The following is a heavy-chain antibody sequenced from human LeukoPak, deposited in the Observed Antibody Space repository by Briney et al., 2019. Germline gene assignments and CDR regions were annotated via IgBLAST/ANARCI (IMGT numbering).Heavy chain of an antibody. D-gene: IGHD6-13*01. CDR2: ISGSGGST. CDR3: AKDSHPAGIGWFDP. CDR1: GFTFSSYA. J-gene: IGHJ5*02. Sequence: PGGSLRLSCAASGFTFSSYAMSWVRQAPGKGLEWVSAISGSGGSTYYADSVKGRFTISRDNSKNTMYLQMNSLRAEDTAVYYCAKDSHPAGIGWFDPWGQGTLVTVSS. V-gene: IGHV3-23*01.